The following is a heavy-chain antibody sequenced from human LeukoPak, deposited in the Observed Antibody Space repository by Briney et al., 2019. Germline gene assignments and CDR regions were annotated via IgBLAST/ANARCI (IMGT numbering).Heavy chain of an antibody. D-gene: IGHD6-19*01. CDR3: ARTTSSGWSRFFDF. V-gene: IGHV4-59*01. CDR1: TGSIGRDY. J-gene: IGHJ4*02. Sequence: SETLSLTCTLSTGSIGRDYWSWIRQPPGKGLEWIGYVYYNGNTIYNPSLKSRVTISVDTSKNQFSLNVTSVTAADTVVYYCARTTSSGWSRFFDFWSQGSLVTVSS. CDR2: VYYNGNT.